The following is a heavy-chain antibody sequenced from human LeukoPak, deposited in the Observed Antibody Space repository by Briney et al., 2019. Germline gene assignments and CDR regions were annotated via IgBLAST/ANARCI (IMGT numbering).Heavy chain of an antibody. Sequence: GGSLRLSCAASGFTFNNYGMHWVRQAPGKGLEWVAVISYDGRNTHYPDSVKGRFTISRDISTDTLWLQMDSLRTEDTAVYYCAKGPLRGTAAAIDYWGQGTLVTVSS. V-gene: IGHV3-30*18. CDR2: ISYDGRNT. D-gene: IGHD2-2*01. CDR1: GFTFNNYG. J-gene: IGHJ4*02. CDR3: AKGPLRGTAAAIDY.